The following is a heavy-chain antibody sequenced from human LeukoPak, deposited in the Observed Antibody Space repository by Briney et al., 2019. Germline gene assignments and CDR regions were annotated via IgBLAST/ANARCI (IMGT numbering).Heavy chain of an antibody. CDR1: GFVFSRDN. CDR2: ISEAI. Sequence: GGSLRLSCIASGFVFSRDNMNRVRRAPGKGLEWVAHISEAIYYADSVQGRFTISRDNAKNSLYLQMSNLRAEDTAMYYCVREVGRPKTFYFDSWGRGTPVTVSS. V-gene: IGHV3-48*04. CDR3: VREVGRPKTFYFDS. D-gene: IGHD3-16*01. J-gene: IGHJ4*02.